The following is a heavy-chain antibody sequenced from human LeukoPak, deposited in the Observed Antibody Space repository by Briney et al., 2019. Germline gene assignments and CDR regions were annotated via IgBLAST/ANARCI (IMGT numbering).Heavy chain of an antibody. CDR2: IKSDGGT. J-gene: IGHJ1*01. CDR1: GFTFSTYW. D-gene: IGHD3-22*01. V-gene: IGHV3-74*01. CDR3: ARAPSEIGGYYPEYFRH. Sequence: GSLRLSCAASGFTFSTYWMHWVRQAPGRGLVWVSRIKSDGGTNYADSVKGRFTISRDNAKKTVSLQMNSLRPEDTGVYYCARAPSEIGGYYPEYFRHWGQGTLVTVCS.